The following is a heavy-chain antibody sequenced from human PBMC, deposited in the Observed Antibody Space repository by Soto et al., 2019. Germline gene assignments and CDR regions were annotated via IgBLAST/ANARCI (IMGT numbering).Heavy chain of an antibody. CDR3: VTGDHLVR. J-gene: IGHJ4*02. CDR2: INPKTGDT. Sequence: GASVKVSCKTSGYTFTGYYLNRVRQAPGRGLEWVGWINPKTGDTNNAQKFQGRVTMTTDTSISTGYMELSGLKSDDTAVYYCVTGDHLVRWGQGTRVTVSS. V-gene: IGHV1-2*02. D-gene: IGHD6-6*01. CDR1: GYTFTGYY.